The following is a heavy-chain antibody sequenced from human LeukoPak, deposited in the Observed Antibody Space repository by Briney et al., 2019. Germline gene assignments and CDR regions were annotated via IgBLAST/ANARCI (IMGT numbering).Heavy chain of an antibody. J-gene: IGHJ4*02. CDR3: AKGAVVVAASDY. D-gene: IGHD2-15*01. CDR1: GFTFSSYA. Sequence: GGSLRLSCAASGFTFSSYAMSWVRQAPGKGLEWVSTFSGTSSTSYADAVKGRVTISRDNSKNTLYLQMNSLRAEDTAVYYCAKGAVVVAASDYWGQGTLVTVSS. CDR2: FSGTSST. V-gene: IGHV3-23*01.